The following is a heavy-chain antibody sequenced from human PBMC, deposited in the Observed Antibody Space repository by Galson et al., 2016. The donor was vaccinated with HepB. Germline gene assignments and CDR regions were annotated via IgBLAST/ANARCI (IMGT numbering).Heavy chain of an antibody. CDR1: GLAFSYHV. J-gene: IGHJ4*02. D-gene: IGHD3-10*01. V-gene: IGHV3-23*01. CDR3: AKLGVRVATGGVDY. CDR2: IRGSDNVP. Sequence: SLRLSCAGSGLAFSYHVMYWVRQAPGKGLEWVSAIRGSDNVPTYADSVKGRFTILKDDSKNAVFLKRNSREADDTAIYSCAKLGVRVATGGVDYWGQGTLVTVSS.